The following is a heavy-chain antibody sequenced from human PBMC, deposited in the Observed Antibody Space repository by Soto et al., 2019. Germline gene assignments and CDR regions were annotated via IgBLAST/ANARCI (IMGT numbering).Heavy chain of an antibody. J-gene: IGHJ5*01. Sequence: SETLSLTCTVSCGSISGYSCTWLRQPPGKGLEWIGYIYYTGSTNYNPSLKSRVTMSMDTSKTHFSLRLTSVTAADTAVYYCARGFSYGKYDSWGQGTLVNVS. V-gene: IGHV4-59*01. D-gene: IGHD5-18*01. CDR3: ARGFSYGKYDS. CDR1: CGSISGYS. CDR2: IYYTGST.